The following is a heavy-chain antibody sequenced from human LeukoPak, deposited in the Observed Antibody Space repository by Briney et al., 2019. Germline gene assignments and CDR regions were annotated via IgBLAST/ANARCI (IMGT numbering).Heavy chain of an antibody. CDR3: ARGRRSSITLWGGYYYYYYMDV. J-gene: IGHJ6*03. CDR2: MNPNSGNT. V-gene: IGHV1-8*03. CDR1: GYTFTSYD. Sequence: ASVKISCKASGYTFTSYDINWVRQATGQGLEWMGWMNPNSGNTGYAQKFQGRVTITRNTSISTAYMELSSLRSEDTAVYYCARGRRSSITLWGGYYYYYYMDVWGKGTTVTVSS. D-gene: IGHD5/OR15-5a*01.